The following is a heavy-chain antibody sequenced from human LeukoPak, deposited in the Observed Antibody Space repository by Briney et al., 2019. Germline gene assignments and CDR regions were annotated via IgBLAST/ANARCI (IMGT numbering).Heavy chain of an antibody. CDR3: ARDKFYSSSYFDY. Sequence: SGGSLRLSCAASGFTFSSYSMNWVRQAPGKGLEWVSSISSSSSYIYYADSVKGRFTISRDNAKNSLYLQMNSLRAEDTAVYYCARDKFYSSSYFDYWGQGTLVTVSS. CDR1: GFTFSSYS. CDR2: ISSSSSYI. D-gene: IGHD6-13*01. J-gene: IGHJ4*02. V-gene: IGHV3-21*01.